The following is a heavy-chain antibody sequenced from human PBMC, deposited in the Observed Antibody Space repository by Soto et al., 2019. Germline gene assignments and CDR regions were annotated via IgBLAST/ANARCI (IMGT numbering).Heavy chain of an antibody. CDR3: ARYNAESGTYYFYF. Sequence: PSETLSLTCAVHGGSFIGYYWDWIRQPPGKGLEWIGEVNHGGTSNYNPSLKSRATISVDTSKNQFSLKLTSVTAADTAVYYCARYNAESGTYYFYFWGLGALVTVSS. D-gene: IGHD6-13*01. CDR1: GGSFIGYY. V-gene: IGHV4-34*01. CDR2: VNHGGTS. J-gene: IGHJ4*02.